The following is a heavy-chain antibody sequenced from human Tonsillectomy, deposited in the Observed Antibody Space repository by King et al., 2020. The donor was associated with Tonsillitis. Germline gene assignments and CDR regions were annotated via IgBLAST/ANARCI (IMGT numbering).Heavy chain of an antibody. CDR3: AKPGGYCSGGSCPVGYFDY. V-gene: IGHV3-23*04. D-gene: IGHD2-15*01. Sequence: VQLVESGGGLVQPGGSLRLSCAASGFTFSSYAMSWVRQAPGKGLEWVSAISGSGGSTYYADSVKGRLPISRCNSKNTLYLQMNSLSAEDTAVYYCAKPGGYCSGGSCPVGYFDYWGQGTLVTVSS. J-gene: IGHJ4*02. CDR2: ISGSGGST. CDR1: GFTFSSYA.